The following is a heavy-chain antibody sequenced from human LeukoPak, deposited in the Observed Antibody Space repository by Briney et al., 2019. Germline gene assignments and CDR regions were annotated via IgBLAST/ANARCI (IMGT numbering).Heavy chain of an antibody. CDR2: ISNSSDTI. J-gene: IGHJ6*03. D-gene: IGHD1-7*01. Sequence: GGSLRLFYAASGFPFNSYSMNWVREARGKAREWVAYISNSSDTIHHADSVKGEFTISRDNAKNSLYLQMNSLRAEDTAVYYCARGDNWNSYYYYYMDVWGKGTTVTVSS. CDR3: ARGDNWNSYYYYYMDV. CDR1: GFPFNSYS. V-gene: IGHV3-48*04.